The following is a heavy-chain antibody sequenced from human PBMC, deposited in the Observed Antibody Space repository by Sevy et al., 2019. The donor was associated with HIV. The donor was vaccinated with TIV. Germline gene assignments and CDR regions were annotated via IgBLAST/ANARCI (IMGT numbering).Heavy chain of an antibody. D-gene: IGHD3-3*01. CDR3: ARVVRITIFGVVPYNWFDP. J-gene: IGHJ5*02. Sequence: ASVKVSCKASGYTFTGYYMHWVRQAPGQGLEWMGWINPNSGGTNYAQKFQGRVTMTSDTSISTAYMELSRLRSDDTAVYYCARVVRITIFGVVPYNWFDPWGQGTLVTVSS. V-gene: IGHV1-2*02. CDR1: GYTFTGYY. CDR2: INPNSGGT.